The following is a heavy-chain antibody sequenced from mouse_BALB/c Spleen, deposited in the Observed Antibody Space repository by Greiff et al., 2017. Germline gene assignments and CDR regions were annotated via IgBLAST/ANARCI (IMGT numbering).Heavy chain of an antibody. CDR1: GFAFSSYD. J-gene: IGHJ4*01. CDR3: ASEGDYAMDY. Sequence: EVKLEESGGGLVKPGGSLKLSCAASGFAFSSYDMSWVRQTPEKRLEWVAYISSGGGSTYYPDTVKGRFTISRDNAKNTLYLQMSSLKSEDTAMYYCASEGDYAMDYWGQGTSVTVSS. V-gene: IGHV5-12-1*01. CDR2: ISSGGGST.